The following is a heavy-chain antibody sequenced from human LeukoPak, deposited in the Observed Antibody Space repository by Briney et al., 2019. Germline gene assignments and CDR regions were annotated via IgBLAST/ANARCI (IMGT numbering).Heavy chain of an antibody. J-gene: IGHJ4*02. CDR1: GFSFSSYS. Sequence: GGSLRLSCVASGFSFSSYSTNWVRQAPGKGLEWVSYISSSSSTMYYADSVKGRFTVSRDNAKNSLYLQMDSLRVEDTAVYYCARSGGYSSNWDAEIEYWGQGTVVTVSS. CDR2: ISSSSSTM. V-gene: IGHV3-48*04. CDR3: ARSGGYSSNWDAEIEY. D-gene: IGHD6-13*01.